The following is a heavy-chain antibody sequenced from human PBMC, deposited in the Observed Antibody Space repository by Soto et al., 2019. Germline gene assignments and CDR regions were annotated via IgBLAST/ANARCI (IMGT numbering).Heavy chain of an antibody. J-gene: IGHJ6*02. CDR2: TYYRSKWYN. CDR3: ARDSSCWYADRYYYYGMDV. Sequence: SQTLSLTCAISGDSVSSNSAAWNWIRQSPSRGLEWLGRTYYRSKWYNDYAVSVKSRITINPDTSKNQFSLQLNSVTPEDTAVYYCARDSSCWYADRYYYYGMDVWGQGTTVTVSS. D-gene: IGHD6-19*01. V-gene: IGHV6-1*01. CDR1: GDSVSSNSAA.